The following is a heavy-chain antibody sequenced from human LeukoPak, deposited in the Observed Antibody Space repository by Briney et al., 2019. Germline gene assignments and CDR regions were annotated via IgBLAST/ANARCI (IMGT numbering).Heavy chain of an antibody. D-gene: IGHD6-13*01. V-gene: IGHV3-23*01. Sequence: GGSLRLSCVASGFTFSTYAMSWVRQAPGKGLEWVSDISGGGATTFYADSVKGRFTISRDNSKNTLYLQLSSLRAEDTAVYYCAKSTGYSTTGRDFDSWGRGTLVTVSS. CDR1: GFTFSTYA. CDR2: ISGGGATT. J-gene: IGHJ4*02. CDR3: AKSTGYSTTGRDFDS.